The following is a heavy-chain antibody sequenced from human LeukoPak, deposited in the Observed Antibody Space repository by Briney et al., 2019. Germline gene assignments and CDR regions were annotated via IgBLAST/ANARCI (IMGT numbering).Heavy chain of an antibody. CDR1: GFSFNTYN. D-gene: IGHD6-13*01. V-gene: IGHV3-21*01. J-gene: IGHJ6*03. CDR2: ISSSSSYI. CDR3: ATLERKQPHQYYHYMDV. Sequence: GGSLRLSCAASGFSFNTYNMNWVRQAPGKGLEWVSSISSSSSYIYYADSVKGRFAISRDNAKNSLYLQMTSLRAEDTAVYYCATLERKQPHQYYHYMDVWGKGTTVTVSS.